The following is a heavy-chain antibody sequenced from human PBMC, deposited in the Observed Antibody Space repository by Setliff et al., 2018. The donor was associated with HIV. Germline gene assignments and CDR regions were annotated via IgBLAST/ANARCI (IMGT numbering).Heavy chain of an antibody. Sequence: PSETLSLTCAVYGGSFSGYYWSWIRQPPGKGLEWIGEINHSGSINYNPSLKSRVTISVDMSKNQFSLKLRSVTAADMAVYYCVREYSGVYPDFSFYIDVWGKGTTVTVSS. V-gene: IGHV4-34*01. CDR2: INHSGSI. CDR3: VREYSGVYPDFSFYIDV. J-gene: IGHJ6*03. CDR1: GGSFSGYY. D-gene: IGHD5-12*01.